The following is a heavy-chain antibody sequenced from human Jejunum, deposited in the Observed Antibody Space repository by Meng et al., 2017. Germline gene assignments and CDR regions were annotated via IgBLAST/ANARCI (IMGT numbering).Heavy chain of an antibody. CDR2: ISYSGST. D-gene: IGHD3-10*01. CDR3: ARHFSGSGTWFFDS. CDR1: GGSISGSYDY. V-gene: IGHV4-39*01. J-gene: IGHJ4*02. Sequence: QLQLQESGAGLVKASETLSLTCTVSGGSISGSYDYWGWIRQPPGKGLDWTGTISYSGSTYYNPSLTSRVTISMDTSKNQFSLKLSSVTAADTAVYYCARHFSGSGTWFFDSWGQGALVTV.